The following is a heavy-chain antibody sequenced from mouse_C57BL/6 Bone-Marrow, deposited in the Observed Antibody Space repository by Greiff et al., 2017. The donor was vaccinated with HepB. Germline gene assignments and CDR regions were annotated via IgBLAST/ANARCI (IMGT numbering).Heavy chain of an antibody. Sequence: EVKLMESGPGLVKPSQSLSLTCSVTGYSITSGYYWNWIRQLPGNKLEWMGYISYDGSNNYNPSLKNRISITRDTSKNQFFLKLNSVTTEDTATYYCASYDGPFDYWGQGTTLTVSS. D-gene: IGHD1-2*01. CDR1: GYSITSGYY. CDR2: ISYDGSN. CDR3: ASYDGPFDY. V-gene: IGHV3-6*01. J-gene: IGHJ2*01.